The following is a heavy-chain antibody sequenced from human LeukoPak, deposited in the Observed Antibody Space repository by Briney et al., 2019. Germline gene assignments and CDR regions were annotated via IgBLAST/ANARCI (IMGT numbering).Heavy chain of an antibody. V-gene: IGHV3-48*03. D-gene: IGHD3-22*01. CDR1: GFTFSRYE. Sequence: GGSLRLSCAASGFTFSRYEMNWVRQAPGKGLEWVSYISSSGNTIYYADCVKGRFTISRDNSKNTLYLQMNSLRAEDTAVYYCARVLNYYDSSGYYFSYWGQGTLVTVSS. CDR2: ISSSGNTI. J-gene: IGHJ4*02. CDR3: ARVLNYYDSSGYYFSY.